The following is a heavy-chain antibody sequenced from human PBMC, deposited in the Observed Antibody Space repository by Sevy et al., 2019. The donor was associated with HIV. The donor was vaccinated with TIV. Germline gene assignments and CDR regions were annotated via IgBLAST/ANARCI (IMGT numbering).Heavy chain of an antibody. J-gene: IGHJ3*02. CDR3: ARSVIGSSWYDAFDI. CDR2: IYPGDSDT. D-gene: IGHD6-13*01. Sequence: GESLKISCKGSGYSFTSYWIGWVRQMPGKGLEWMGIIYPGDSDTRYSPTFQGQVTISADKSISTAYLQWSSLKASDTEMYYCARSVIGSSWYDAFDIWGQGAMVTVSS. CDR1: GYSFTSYW. V-gene: IGHV5-51*01.